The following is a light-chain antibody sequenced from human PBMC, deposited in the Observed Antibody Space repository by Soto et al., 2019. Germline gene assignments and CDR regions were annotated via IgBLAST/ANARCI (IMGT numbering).Light chain of an antibody. Sequence: QSVLTQPRSVSGSPGQSVTISCTGTSXDVGGYNYVSWYQQHPGKAPKLMIYDVSKRPSGVPDRISGSKYGNTASLTISGLQAEDEADYYCCSYAGSYTYVFGTGTKVTVL. CDR3: CSYAGSYTYV. CDR2: DVS. V-gene: IGLV2-11*01. CDR1: SXDVGGYNY. J-gene: IGLJ1*01.